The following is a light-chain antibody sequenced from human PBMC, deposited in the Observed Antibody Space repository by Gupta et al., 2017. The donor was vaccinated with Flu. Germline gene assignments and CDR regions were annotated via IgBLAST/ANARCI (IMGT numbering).Light chain of an antibody. J-gene: IGKJ1*01. V-gene: IGKV3-15*01. Sequence: ATLSVSPGERVTLSCRASQSVSNNLAWYQQKPGQAPRVLIYGAFTRAPGIPARVSGSGSGAEYTLTISSLQSEDFAVYYCQQYNNWPITFG. CDR2: GAF. CDR1: QSVSNN. CDR3: QQYNNWPIT.